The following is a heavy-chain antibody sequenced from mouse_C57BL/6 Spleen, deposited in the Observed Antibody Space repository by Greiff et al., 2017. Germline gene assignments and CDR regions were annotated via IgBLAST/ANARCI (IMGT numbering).Heavy chain of an antibody. CDR1: GYAFSSYW. Sequence: QVQLQQSGAELVKPGASVKISCKASGYAFSSYWMNWVKQRPGKGLEWIGQIYPGDGDTNYNGKFKGKATLTADKSSSTAYMQLSSLTSEDSAVYFCAREGIITTVVATEGFAYWGQGTLVTVSA. CDR3: AREGIITTVVATEGFAY. V-gene: IGHV1-80*01. J-gene: IGHJ3*01. D-gene: IGHD1-1*01. CDR2: IYPGDGDT.